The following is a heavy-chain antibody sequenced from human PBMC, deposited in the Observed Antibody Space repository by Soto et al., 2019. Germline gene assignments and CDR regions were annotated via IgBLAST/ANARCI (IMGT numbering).Heavy chain of an antibody. CDR2: ISGTGYKT. D-gene: IGHD6-13*01. CDR1: GLPFTTYP. J-gene: IGHJ4*02. Sequence: EVQLLESGGGLVQPGGSLRLSCAAFGLPFTTYPMNWFGLAPGKGLEWVSAISGTGYKTYYADSLKGRFTISRDNTKNTLCLQMNSLRAEDTAVYYCAKAGFSSSWSPTYFDYWGQGTLVTVSS. CDR3: AKAGFSSSWSPTYFDY. V-gene: IGHV3-23*01.